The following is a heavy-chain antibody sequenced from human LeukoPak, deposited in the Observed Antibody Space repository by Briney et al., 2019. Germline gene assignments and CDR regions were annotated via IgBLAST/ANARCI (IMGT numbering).Heavy chain of an antibody. Sequence: SETLSLTCTVSGGSISSSSYYWGWIRQPPGKGLEWIGSICYSGSTYYNPSLKSRVTISVDTSKNQFSLKLSSVTAADTAVYYCARITMVRGYMDVWGKGTTVTISS. CDR2: ICYSGST. CDR3: ARITMVRGYMDV. CDR1: GGSISSSSYY. V-gene: IGHV4-39*01. D-gene: IGHD3-10*01. J-gene: IGHJ6*03.